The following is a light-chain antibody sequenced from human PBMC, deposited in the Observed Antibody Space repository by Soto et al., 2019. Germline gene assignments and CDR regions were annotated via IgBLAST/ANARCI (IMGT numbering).Light chain of an antibody. J-gene: IGKJ1*01. Sequence: EIVVTQSPATLSVSPGERVTLSCRASQSVSSDLAWYQQKPGQAPRLLIYDASTRASGIPARFSGSGSGTEFTLTISSLQSEDCGVYYCQHYKNWPPWTFGQGTQV. CDR3: QHYKNWPPWT. V-gene: IGKV3-15*01. CDR2: DAS. CDR1: QSVSSD.